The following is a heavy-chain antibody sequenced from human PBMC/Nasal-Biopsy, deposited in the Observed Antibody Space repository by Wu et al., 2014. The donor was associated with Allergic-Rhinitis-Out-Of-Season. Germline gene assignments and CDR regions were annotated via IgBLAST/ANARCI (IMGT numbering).Heavy chain of an antibody. V-gene: IGHV4-39*07. CDR2: IYYSGNT. CDR3: ARADRMSALTATYDLTS. D-gene: IGHD3-22*01. CDR1: GVSMRSSPYY. J-gene: IGHJ5*01. Sequence: TLSLTCTVSGVSMRSSPYYWAWIRQPPGKGLEWIGSIYYSGNTYYNSSLESRVTISLDASRSQFSLRLTSVTAADTAVYYCARADRMSALTATYDLTSWGPGILVTVSS.